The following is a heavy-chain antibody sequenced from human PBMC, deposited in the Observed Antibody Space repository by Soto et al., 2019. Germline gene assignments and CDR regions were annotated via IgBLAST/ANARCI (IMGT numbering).Heavy chain of an antibody. CDR2: ISGSGGST. CDR1: GFTFSSYA. D-gene: IGHD6-19*01. Sequence: EVQLFESGGGLVQPGGSLRLSCAASGFTFSSYAMSWVRQAPGKGLEWVSAISGSGGSTYYADSVKGRFTISSDNSKNTLYLQMNSRRAEDTAVYYCAKDTRSGYRSGWYTGATGDYWGQGTLVTVSS. J-gene: IGHJ4*02. CDR3: AKDTRSGYRSGWYTGATGDY. V-gene: IGHV3-23*01.